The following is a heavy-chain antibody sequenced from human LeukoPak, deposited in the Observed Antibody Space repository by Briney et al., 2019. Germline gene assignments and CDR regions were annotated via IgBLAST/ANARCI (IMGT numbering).Heavy chain of an antibody. CDR1: GFTFSSYW. CDR2: MKQDGSEK. CDR3: ARASRGVINYYYYYMDV. V-gene: IGHV3-7*01. D-gene: IGHD3-10*01. Sequence: PGGSLRLSCAASGFTFSSYWMSWVRQAPGKGLEWVDNMKQDGSEKYYVDSVKGRFTISRDNAKNSLYLQMNSLRAEDTAVYYCARASRGVINYYYYYMDVWGKGTTVTVSS. J-gene: IGHJ6*03.